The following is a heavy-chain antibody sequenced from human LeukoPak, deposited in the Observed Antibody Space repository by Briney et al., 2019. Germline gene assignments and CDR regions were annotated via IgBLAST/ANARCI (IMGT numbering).Heavy chain of an antibody. D-gene: IGHD4-17*01. V-gene: IGHV4-30-2*01. CDR3: ARGGDGDPIDY. CDR1: GGSISSGGYS. Sequence: PSQTLSLTCAVSGGSISSGGYSWSWIRQPPGKGLEWIGYIYHSGSTYYNPSLKSRVTISVDRSKNQFSLKLSSVTAADTAVYYCARGGDGDPIDYWGQGTLVTVS. J-gene: IGHJ4*02. CDR2: IYHSGST.